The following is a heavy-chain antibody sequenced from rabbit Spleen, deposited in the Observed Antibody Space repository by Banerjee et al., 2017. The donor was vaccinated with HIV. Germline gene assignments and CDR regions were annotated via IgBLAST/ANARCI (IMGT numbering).Heavy chain of an antibody. CDR2: IDPLFGIT. V-gene: IGHV1S47*01. D-gene: IGHD2-1*01. CDR3: VRDRADIGGDYGPYYFDF. CDR1: GFDFSAYG. Sequence: QEQLVESGGGLVQPGGSLKLSCKASGFDFSAYGVSWVRQAPGKGLEWIGYIDPLFGITYYASWVNGRFSISRENTQNTVYLKLNSLTAADTATYFCVRDRADIGGDYGPYYFDFWGQGTLVTVS. J-gene: IGHJ4*01.